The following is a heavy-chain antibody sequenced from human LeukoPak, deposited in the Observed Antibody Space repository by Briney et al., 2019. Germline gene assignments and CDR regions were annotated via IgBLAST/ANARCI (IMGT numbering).Heavy chain of an antibody. D-gene: IGHD4-4*01. Sequence: GGSLRLSCAVSGLTFSRYAMSWVRQAPGKGREWVSSISSSSSYIYYADSVKGRSTISRDNAKNSLYLQMNSLRAEDTAVFYCARSEDGYSTFDYWGQGTLVTASS. CDR3: ARSEDGYSTFDY. CDR2: ISSSSSYI. J-gene: IGHJ4*02. CDR1: GLTFSRYA. V-gene: IGHV3-21*01.